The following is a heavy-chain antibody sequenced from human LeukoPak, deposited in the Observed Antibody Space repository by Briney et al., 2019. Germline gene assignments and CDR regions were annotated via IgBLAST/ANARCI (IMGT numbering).Heavy chain of an antibody. CDR1: GFTFSHAW. CDR2: IKKDGSEK. CDR3: ARGGYQTTTCYQFDY. D-gene: IGHD2-2*01. Sequence: GGSLRLSCAASGFTFSHAWMSWVRQAPGKGLEWVANIKKDGSEKYYVDSVKGRFTISRDNARNSPYLQMSSLSADDTAVYYCARGGYQTTTCYQFDYWGQGTLVTVSS. V-gene: IGHV3-7*01. J-gene: IGHJ4*02.